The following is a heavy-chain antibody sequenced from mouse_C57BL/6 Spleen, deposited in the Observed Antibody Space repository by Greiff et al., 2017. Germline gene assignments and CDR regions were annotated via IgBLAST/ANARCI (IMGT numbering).Heavy chain of an antibody. J-gene: IGHJ2*01. D-gene: IGHD4-1*01. Sequence: EVKVVESGGGLVKPGGSLKLSCAASGFTFSSYAMSWVRQTPEKRLEWVATISGGGSYTYYPDNVKGRFTITRDNAKNNLYLQMSRLKSEDTAMYYCARDPGTHFDYWGQGTTLTVSS. CDR3: ARDPGTHFDY. CDR2: ISGGGSYT. V-gene: IGHV5-4*01. CDR1: GFTFSSYA.